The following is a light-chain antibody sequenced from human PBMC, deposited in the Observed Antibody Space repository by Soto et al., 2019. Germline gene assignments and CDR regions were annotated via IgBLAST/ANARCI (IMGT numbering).Light chain of an antibody. J-gene: IGLJ2*01. CDR3: QSYDSSLSGHVV. CDR2: HNN. CDR1: SSNIGAGYD. V-gene: IGLV1-40*01. Sequence: QSVLTQPPSVSGAPGQRVTISCTGSSSNIGAGYDVHWYQQLPGTAPKLLIYHNNNRPSGVPDRFSGSKSGTSASLAITGLQAEDEADYYCQSYDSSLSGHVVFGGGTKLTVL.